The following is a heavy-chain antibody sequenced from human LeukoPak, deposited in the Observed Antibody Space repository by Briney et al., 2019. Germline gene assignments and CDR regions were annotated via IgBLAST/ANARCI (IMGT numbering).Heavy chain of an antibody. J-gene: IGHJ4*02. Sequence: ASVKVSCKVSGYTLTELSMRWVRQAPGKGLEWMGGFDPEDGETVYAQKFQGRVTMTEDTSTDTVYMELSSLRSEDTAVYYCATEANSYYYYWGQGTLVTVSS. CDR1: GYTLTELS. D-gene: IGHD3-22*01. CDR3: ATEANSYYYY. V-gene: IGHV1-24*01. CDR2: FDPEDGET.